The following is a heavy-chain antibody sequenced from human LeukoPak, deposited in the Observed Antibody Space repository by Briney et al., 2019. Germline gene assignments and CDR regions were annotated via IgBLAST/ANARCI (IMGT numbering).Heavy chain of an antibody. CDR3: ASMYSSGWYDDY. V-gene: IGHV1-2*02. CDR1: GYTFTGYY. Sequence: ASVKVSCKASGYTFTGYYMHWVRQAPGQGLEWMGWINPNSGGTNYAQKFQGRVTMTRDTSISTAYMERSRLRSDDTAVYYCASMYSSGWYDDYWGQGTLVTVSS. CDR2: INPNSGGT. J-gene: IGHJ4*02. D-gene: IGHD6-19*01.